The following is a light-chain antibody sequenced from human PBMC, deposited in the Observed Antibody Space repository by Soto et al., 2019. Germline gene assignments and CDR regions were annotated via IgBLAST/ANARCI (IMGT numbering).Light chain of an antibody. CDR1: QSVSSSF. CDR3: QQYGSSPVT. J-gene: IGKJ4*01. CDR2: GAS. Sequence: EILLTQSPCTLAFSPGERATLPCGASQSVSSSFLDCYQQKPGQAPRLLMYGASSRATGIPERFSGSWSGTDFTLTISRLEPEDFAVYYCQQYGSSPVTFGGGTKVDIK. V-gene: IGKV3-20*01.